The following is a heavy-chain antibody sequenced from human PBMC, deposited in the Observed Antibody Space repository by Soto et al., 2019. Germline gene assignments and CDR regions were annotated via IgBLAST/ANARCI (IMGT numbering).Heavy chain of an antibody. CDR3: ARVKWGMDV. V-gene: IGHV4-30-2*01. J-gene: IGHJ6*02. CDR2: IYHSGST. Sequence: SETLSLTCAVSGGSISSGGYSWIWIRQPPGKGLEWIGYIYHSGSTYYNPSLKSRVTISVDRSKNQFSLKLSSVTAADTAVYYCARVKWGMDVWGQGTTVTVSS. CDR1: GGSISSGGYS. D-gene: IGHD2-8*01.